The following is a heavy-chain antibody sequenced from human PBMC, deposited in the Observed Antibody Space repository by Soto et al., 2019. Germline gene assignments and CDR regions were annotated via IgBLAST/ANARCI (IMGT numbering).Heavy chain of an antibody. CDR2: RYYSETISYSGTT. V-gene: IGHV4-31*03. CDR3: ARQTVAVANSGAFDI. CDR1: GGSIGDGYY. D-gene: IGHD6-19*01. J-gene: IGHJ3*02. Sequence: SETLSLTCTVSGGSIGDGYYWSWICQFPGKGLEWTGYRYYSETISYSGTTRFNPTLKSRVSISVDTSKNQFSLKLTTVTAADTAVYYCARQTVAVANSGAFDIWGQGTMVTVSS.